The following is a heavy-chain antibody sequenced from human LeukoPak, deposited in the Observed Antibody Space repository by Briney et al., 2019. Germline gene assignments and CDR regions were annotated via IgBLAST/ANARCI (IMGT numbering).Heavy chain of an antibody. CDR1: GGTFTNYI. CDR3: AREAEGLTTESH. V-gene: IGHV1-69*04. CDR2: IILILDIA. D-gene: IGHD1-14*01. Sequence: GSSVKVSCKTSGGTFTNYIISWVRQAPGQGLEWVGTIILILDIANYAQKFQGRVAITADTSTSTAYMELSDLGSEDTAVYFCAREAEGLTTESHWGQGTLVTVSS. J-gene: IGHJ4*02.